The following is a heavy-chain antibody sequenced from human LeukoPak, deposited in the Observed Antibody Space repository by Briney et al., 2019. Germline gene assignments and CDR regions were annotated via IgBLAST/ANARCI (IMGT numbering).Heavy chain of an antibody. V-gene: IGHV4-34*01. CDR1: GGSFSNYY. D-gene: IGHD1-7*01. J-gene: IGHJ6*03. CDR3: ARRWNYGRNYYIDV. Sequence: PSETLSVTCAVYGGSFSNYYWSWIRPPPGKGLEWIGEINDSGRINYNPSLMSRVTVSVDTSKNQFSLRLTSVTATDTAVYYCARRWNYGRNYYIDVWGNGATVSVSS. CDR2: INDSGRI.